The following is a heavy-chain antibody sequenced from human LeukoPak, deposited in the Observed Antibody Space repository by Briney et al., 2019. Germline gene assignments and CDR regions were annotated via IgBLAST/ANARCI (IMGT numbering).Heavy chain of an antibody. CDR1: GFIFSSYA. D-gene: IGHD5-18*01. Sequence: GGSLRFSCAASGFIFSSYAMHWVRQAPGKGLEWVAVISYDGSNKYYADSVKGRFTISRDNSKNTLYLQVNSLRVEDTAVYYCAREKWGYSYGCLDYWGQGTLVTVSS. J-gene: IGHJ4*02. V-gene: IGHV3-30*04. CDR3: AREKWGYSYGCLDY. CDR2: ISYDGSNK.